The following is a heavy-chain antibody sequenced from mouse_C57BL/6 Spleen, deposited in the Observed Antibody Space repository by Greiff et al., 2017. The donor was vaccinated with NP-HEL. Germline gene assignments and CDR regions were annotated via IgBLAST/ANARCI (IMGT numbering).Heavy chain of an antibody. CDR1: GYTFTSYW. V-gene: IGHV1-64*01. CDR3: AYYYGSSSGNY. D-gene: IGHD1-1*01. CDR2: IHPNSGST. J-gene: IGHJ2*01. Sequence: QVQLQQPGAELVKPGASVKLSCKASGYTFTSYWMHWVKQRPGQGLEWIGMIHPNSGSTNYNEKFKSKATMTVDNSSSTAYMQLSSLTSEDSAVYSCAYYYGSSSGNYWGQGTTLTVSS.